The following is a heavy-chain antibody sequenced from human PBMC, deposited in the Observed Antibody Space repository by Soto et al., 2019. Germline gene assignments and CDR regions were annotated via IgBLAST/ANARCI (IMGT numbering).Heavy chain of an antibody. CDR2: INAGNGNT. J-gene: IGHJ4*02. Sequence: QVQLVQSGAEEKKPGASVKVSCKASGYTFTGYAMHWVRQAPGQRLEWMGWINAGNGNTKYSQKFQGRVTITRDTSASTADMELSIMRSEDTAVYYCARAVAVPADFDYWGQGTLVTVSS. D-gene: IGHD6-19*01. V-gene: IGHV1-3*05. CDR1: GYTFTGYA. CDR3: ARAVAVPADFDY.